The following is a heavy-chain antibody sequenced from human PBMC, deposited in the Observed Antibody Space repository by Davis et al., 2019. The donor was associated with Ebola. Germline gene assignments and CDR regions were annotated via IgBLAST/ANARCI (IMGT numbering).Heavy chain of an antibody. D-gene: IGHD1-26*01. CDR1: GFTFRTYS. CDR3: AKDTSNIWFDI. Sequence: PGGSLRLSCAASGFTFRTYSMNWVRRTPGKGLEWVSYISSSGTVYYADSVKGRFTISRDNSKNTLYLQMNGLRVEDTAIYYCAKDTSNIWFDIWGQGTNVTVSS. CDR2: ISSSGTV. J-gene: IGHJ3*02. V-gene: IGHV3-48*01.